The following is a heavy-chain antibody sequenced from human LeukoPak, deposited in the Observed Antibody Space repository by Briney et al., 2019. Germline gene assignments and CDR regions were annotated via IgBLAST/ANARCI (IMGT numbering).Heavy chain of an antibody. CDR1: GYTFTSYG. D-gene: IGHD3-9*01. V-gene: IGHV1-18*01. J-gene: IGHJ4*02. CDR2: ISAYNGNT. Sequence: ASVKVSCKASGYTFTSYGISWVRQAPGQGLEWMGWISAYNGNTNYAQKLQGRVTMTTDTSTSTAYMELRSLGSDDTAVYYCARAAHGVLRYFDWLPRRKYYFDYWGQGTLVTVSS. CDR3: ARAAHGVLRYFDWLPRRKYYFDY.